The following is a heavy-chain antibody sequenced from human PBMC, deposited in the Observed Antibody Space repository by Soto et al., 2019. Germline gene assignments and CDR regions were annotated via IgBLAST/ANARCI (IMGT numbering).Heavy chain of an antibody. D-gene: IGHD5-18*01. CDR2: ISWNSGSI. CDR1: GFTFDDYA. CDR3: AKVDTAMVFYYGMDV. Sequence: PGGSLRLSCAASGFTFDDYAMHWVRQAPGKGLEWVSGISWNSGSIGYADSVKGRFTISRDNAKNSLYLQMNSLRAEDTALYYCAKVDTAMVFYYGMDVWGQGTTVTVSS. V-gene: IGHV3-9*01. J-gene: IGHJ6*02.